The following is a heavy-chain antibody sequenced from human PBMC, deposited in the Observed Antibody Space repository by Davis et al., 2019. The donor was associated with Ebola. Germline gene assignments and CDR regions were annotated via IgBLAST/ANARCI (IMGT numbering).Heavy chain of an antibody. J-gene: IGHJ4*02. D-gene: IGHD1-14*01. CDR3: VTDESKRWDKQGAPEY. V-gene: IGHV3-15*01. Sequence: GGSLRLSCAASGYTFNNAWMIWVRQAPGKGLEWVGRIKDKSGDGTADYATSVKGRFIISRDDSKNILYLQMNSLKTEDTALYYCVTDESKRWDKQGAPEYWGQGTLVTVSA. CDR1: GYTFNNAW. CDR2: IKDKSGDGTA.